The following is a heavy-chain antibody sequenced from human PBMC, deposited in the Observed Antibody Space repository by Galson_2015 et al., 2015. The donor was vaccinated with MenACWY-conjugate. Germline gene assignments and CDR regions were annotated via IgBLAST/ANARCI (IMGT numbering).Heavy chain of an antibody. CDR2: INSDGRST. CDR3: ARVGRNYRTTSHFDN. D-gene: IGHD2/OR15-2a*01. CDR1: GFTFSTYW. J-gene: IGHJ4*02. Sequence: SLRLSCAASGFTFSTYWMHWVRQAPGKGLVWVSRINSDGRSTSYADSVKGRFTISRDNAKNTLYLQMNSLRAEDTAVYYCARVGRNYRTTSHFDNWGQGALVSGSS. V-gene: IGHV3-74*01.